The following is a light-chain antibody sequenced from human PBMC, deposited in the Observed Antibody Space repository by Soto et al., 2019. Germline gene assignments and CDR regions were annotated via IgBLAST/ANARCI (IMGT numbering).Light chain of an antibody. CDR3: SSYTSSSTLDVV. CDR1: SSDVGGYNY. V-gene: IGLV2-14*01. CDR2: EVS. J-gene: IGLJ2*01. Sequence: QSALTQPASVSGSPGQSITISCTGTSSDVGGYNYVSWYQQHPGKAPKLMIYEVSNRPSGVSNRFSGSKSGNTASLTISGLQADDEADYSFSSYTSSSTLDVVFGGGTKLTVL.